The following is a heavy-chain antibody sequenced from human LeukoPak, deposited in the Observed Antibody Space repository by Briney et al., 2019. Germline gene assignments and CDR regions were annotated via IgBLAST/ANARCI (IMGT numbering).Heavy chain of an antibody. CDR1: GFTFDEHV. CDR3: TREYLYYYYMDV. V-gene: IGHV3-49*04. Sequence: GGSLRLSCTASGFTFDEHVVSWVSQAPGKGLAWVGLIRSRTFRGTTENAASVEGRFTFSRDDSKSIAYLQMNSLKTEDTAVYYCTREYLYYYYMDVWGKGTTVTVSS. J-gene: IGHJ6*03. CDR2: IRSRTFRGTT. D-gene: IGHD2-2*01.